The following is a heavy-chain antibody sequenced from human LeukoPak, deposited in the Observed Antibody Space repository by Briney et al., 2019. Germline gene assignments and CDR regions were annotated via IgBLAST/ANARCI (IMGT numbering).Heavy chain of an antibody. D-gene: IGHD6-13*01. J-gene: IGHJ4*02. Sequence: PSETLSLTCSVSGDFITNRYWSWVRQSAGKGGEGLGRISTRGNTNYTPSLKSRVTMSVDTSNKHFSLKLTSVTAADTAVYYCARGQTAAGEVWYFDYWGQGSLVTVAS. CDR1: GDFITNRY. CDR2: ISTRGNT. V-gene: IGHV4-4*07. CDR3: ARGQTAAGEVWYFDY.